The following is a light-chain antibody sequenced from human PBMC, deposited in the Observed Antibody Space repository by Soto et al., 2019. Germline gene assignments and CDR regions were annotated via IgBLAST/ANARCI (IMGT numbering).Light chain of an antibody. CDR3: QQLNSYSQT. CDR1: QTISSW. V-gene: IGKV1-5*03. Sequence: DIQMTQSPSTLSGSVGDRVTITCRASQTISSWLAWYQQKPGKAPKLLIYKASTLKSGVPSRFSGSGSGPEFTLTICSLQPDDFATYYCQQLNSYSQTSGQGTKVDIK. CDR2: KAS. J-gene: IGKJ1*01.